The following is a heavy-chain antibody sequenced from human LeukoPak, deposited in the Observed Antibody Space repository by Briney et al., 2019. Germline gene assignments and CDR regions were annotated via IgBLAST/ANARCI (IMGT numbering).Heavy chain of an antibody. CDR3: ARDRSLTDP. J-gene: IGHJ5*02. CDR2: IYQDGSEK. V-gene: IGHV3-7*01. CDR1: GFTFSNYA. Sequence: GGSLRLSCAASGFTFSNYAMHWVRQAPGRGLERVANIYQDGSEKDYVDSVKGRFTISRDNAKNSLFLQMNSLRAEDTAVYYCARDRSLTDPWGQGTLVIVSS.